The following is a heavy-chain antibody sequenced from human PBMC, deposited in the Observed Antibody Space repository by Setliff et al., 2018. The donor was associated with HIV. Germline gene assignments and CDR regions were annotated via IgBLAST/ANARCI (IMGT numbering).Heavy chain of an antibody. CDR2: ISAYNGNT. Sequence: ASVKVSCKASGYTFTSYGISWVRQAPGQGLEWMGWISAYNGNTNYAQKLQGRATMTTDTSTSTAYMELRSLRSDDTAVYYCAKSGILTGWNGAFDIWGQGTMVTVSS. V-gene: IGHV1-18*01. CDR3: AKSGILTGWNGAFDI. J-gene: IGHJ3*02. CDR1: GYTFTSYG. D-gene: IGHD3-9*01.